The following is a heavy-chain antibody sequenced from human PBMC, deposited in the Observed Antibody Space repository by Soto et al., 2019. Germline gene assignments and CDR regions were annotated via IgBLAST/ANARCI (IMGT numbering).Heavy chain of an antibody. D-gene: IGHD3-10*01. CDR3: AKDRSTYYLVPPFDP. V-gene: IGHV3-9*01. CDR1: GFTFDDYA. Sequence: GGSLRLSCAASGFTFDDYAMHWVRQAPGKGLEWVSGISWNSGSIGYADSVKGRFTISRDNSKNTLYLQMNSLRAEDTAVYYCAKDRSTYYLVPPFDPWGQGTLVTVSS. J-gene: IGHJ5*02. CDR2: ISWNSGSI.